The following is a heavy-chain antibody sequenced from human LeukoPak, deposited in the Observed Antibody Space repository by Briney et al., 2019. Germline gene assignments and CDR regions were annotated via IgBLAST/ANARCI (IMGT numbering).Heavy chain of an antibody. CDR2: INHSGST. Sequence: SSETLSLTCAVYGGSFSGYYWSWIRQPPGKGLEWIGEINHSGSTNYNPSLKSRVTISVDKSKNQFSLKLSSVTAADTAVYYCARVLLWFGEEYMDVWGKGTTVTVSS. D-gene: IGHD3-10*01. CDR3: ARVLLWFGEEYMDV. J-gene: IGHJ6*03. V-gene: IGHV4-34*01. CDR1: GGSFSGYY.